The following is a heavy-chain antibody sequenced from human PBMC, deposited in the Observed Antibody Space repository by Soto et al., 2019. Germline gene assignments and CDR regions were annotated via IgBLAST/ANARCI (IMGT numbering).Heavy chain of an antibody. CDR1: GFTFSSCA. V-gene: IGHV3-23*01. J-gene: IGHJ4*02. CDR2: ISTSGIST. CDR3: ARDADYDSSGYYSPNFDY. D-gene: IGHD3-22*01. Sequence: GGSLRLSCSASGFTFSSCAMSWVRQAPGKGPVWVSAISTSGISTCYADSVKGRFTISRDNSKNTLYLQMNSLRAEDTAVYYCARDADYDSSGYYSPNFDYWGQGTLVTVSS.